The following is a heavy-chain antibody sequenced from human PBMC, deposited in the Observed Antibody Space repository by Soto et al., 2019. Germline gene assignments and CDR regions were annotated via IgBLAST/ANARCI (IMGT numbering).Heavy chain of an antibody. CDR2: IIPIFGTA. CDR3: ARARAAPSEGGYDWFDP. D-gene: IGHD6-13*01. J-gene: IGHJ5*02. CDR1: GGTFSSYA. Sequence: QVQLVQSGAEVKKPGSSVKVSCKASGGTFSSYAISWVRQAPGQGLEWMGGIIPIFGTANYAQKFQGRVTITADKSTSTAYMELSSLRSEDTAVYYCARARAAPSEGGYDWFDPWGQGTLVTVSS. V-gene: IGHV1-69*06.